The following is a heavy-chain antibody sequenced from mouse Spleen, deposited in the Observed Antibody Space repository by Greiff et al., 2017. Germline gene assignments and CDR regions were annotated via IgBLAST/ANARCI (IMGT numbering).Heavy chain of an antibody. CDR1: GFTFSSFG. Sequence: EVKLVESGGGLVQPGGSRKLSCAASGFTFSSFGMHWVRQAPEKGLEWVAYISSGSSTIYYADTVKGRFTISRDNPKNTLFLQMTSLRSEDTAMYYCARYRYDAMDYWGQGTSVTVSS. CDR3: ARYRYDAMDY. J-gene: IGHJ4*01. D-gene: IGHD2-14*01. CDR2: ISSGSSTI. V-gene: IGHV5-17*02.